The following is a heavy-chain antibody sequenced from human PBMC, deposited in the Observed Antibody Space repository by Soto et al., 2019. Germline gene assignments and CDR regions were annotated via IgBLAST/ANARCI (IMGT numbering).Heavy chain of an antibody. V-gene: IGHV4-39*01. CDR2: IYYSGST. CDR3: ARTGYSRRQPVPRPIDY. D-gene: IGHD6-13*01. Sequence: SETLSLTCTVSGGSISSSSYYWGWIRQPPGKGLEWIGSIYYSGSTYYNPSLKSRVTISVDTSKNQFSLKLSSVTAADTAVYYCARTGYSRRQPVPRPIDYWGQGTLVTVSS. J-gene: IGHJ4*02. CDR1: GGSISSSSYY.